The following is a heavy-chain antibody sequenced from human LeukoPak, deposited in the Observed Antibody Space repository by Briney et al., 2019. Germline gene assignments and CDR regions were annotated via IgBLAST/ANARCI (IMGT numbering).Heavy chain of an antibody. V-gene: IGHV3-9*01. J-gene: IGHJ5*02. CDR1: GFTFDDYA. CDR3: AKDSGIDIVATRSWFDP. CDR2: ISWNGVTI. D-gene: IGHD5-12*01. Sequence: GGSLRLSCAASGFTFDDYAMHWVRQAPGKGLEWVSGISWNGVTINYADSVRGRFTISRDNAKNSLYLQMNSLRAEDTALYYCAKDSGIDIVATRSWFDPWGQGTLVTVSS.